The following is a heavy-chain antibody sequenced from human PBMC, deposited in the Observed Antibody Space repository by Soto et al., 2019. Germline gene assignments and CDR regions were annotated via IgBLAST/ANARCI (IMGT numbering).Heavy chain of an antibody. J-gene: IGHJ6*02. CDR3: AREDYYDSSGYPALFDYYYYGMDV. D-gene: IGHD3-22*01. CDR1: GGTFSSYA. Sequence: GASVKVSCKASGGTFSSYAISWVRQAPGQGLEWMGGIIPIFGTANYAQKFQGRVTITADESTSTAYMELSSLRSEDTAVYYCAREDYYDSSGYPALFDYYYYGMDVWGQGTTVTVSS. V-gene: IGHV1-69*13. CDR2: IIPIFGTA.